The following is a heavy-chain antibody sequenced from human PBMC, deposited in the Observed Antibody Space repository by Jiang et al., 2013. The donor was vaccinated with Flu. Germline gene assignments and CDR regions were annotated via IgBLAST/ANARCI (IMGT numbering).Heavy chain of an antibody. CDR3: ARDLITAADYYYYYGMDV. V-gene: IGHV3-33*01. Sequence: VQLLESGGGVVQPGRSLRLSCAASGFTFSSYGMHWVRQAPGKGLEWVAVIWYDGSNKYYADSVKGRFTISRDNSKNTLYLQMNSLRAEDTAVYYCARDLITAADYYYYYGMDVWGKGPRS. CDR1: GFTFSSYG. CDR2: IWYDGSNK. J-gene: IGHJ6*01. D-gene: IGHD6-13*01.